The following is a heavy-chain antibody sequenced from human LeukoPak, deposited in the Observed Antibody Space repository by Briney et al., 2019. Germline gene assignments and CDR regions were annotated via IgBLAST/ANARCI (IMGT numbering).Heavy chain of an antibody. Sequence: ASVKVSCKASGYTFTSYGISWVRQAPGQELEWMGWISAYNGNTKYAQKVLGRVTMTTDTSTSTAYMELRSLRSDDTAVYYCARGGLVVVVAATPSTTPGLLHWLDPWGQGTLVSVSS. J-gene: IGHJ5*02. CDR2: ISAYNGNT. CDR3: ARGGLVVVVAATPSTTPGLLHWLDP. D-gene: IGHD2-15*01. V-gene: IGHV1-18*01. CDR1: GYTFTSYG.